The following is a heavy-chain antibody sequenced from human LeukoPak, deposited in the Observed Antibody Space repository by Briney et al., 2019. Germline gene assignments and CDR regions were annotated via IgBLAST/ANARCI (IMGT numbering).Heavy chain of an antibody. CDR3: ARDSLWFGELLPLYNWFDP. Sequence: ASVRVSCKASGYTFTSYGIRWVRQALGQGLEWMGWISAYNGNTNYAQKLQGRVTVTTDTSTSTAYMELRSLRSDDTAVYYCARDSLWFGELLPLYNWFDPWGQGTLVTVSS. CDR1: GYTFTSYG. CDR2: ISAYNGNT. V-gene: IGHV1-18*01. J-gene: IGHJ5*02. D-gene: IGHD3-10*01.